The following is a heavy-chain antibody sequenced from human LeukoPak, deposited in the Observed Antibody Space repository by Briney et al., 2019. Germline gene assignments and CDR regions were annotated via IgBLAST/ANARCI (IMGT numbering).Heavy chain of an antibody. CDR1: GYTFTGYY. J-gene: IGHJ4*02. CDR3: ARADTMDDFDY. Sequence: ASVKVSCKTSGYTFTGYYMHWVRQAPGQGLEWMGWINPNSGGTNYAQKFQGRVTMTRNTSISTAYMELSSLRSEDTAVYYCARADTMDDFDYWGQGTLVTVSS. V-gene: IGHV1-2*02. CDR2: INPNSGGT. D-gene: IGHD3-10*01.